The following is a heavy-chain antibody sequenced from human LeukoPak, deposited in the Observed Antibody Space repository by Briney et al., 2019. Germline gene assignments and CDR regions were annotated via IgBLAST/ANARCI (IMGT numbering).Heavy chain of an antibody. V-gene: IGHV4-31*03. CDR3: AGESTGTFDY. Sequence: SQTLSLTCTVSGGSISSGGYYWSWIRQHPGKGLEWIGYIYYSGSTYYNPSLKSRVTTSVDTSKNQFSLKLSSVTAADTAVYYCAGESTGTFDYWGQGTLVTVSS. D-gene: IGHD3-10*01. J-gene: IGHJ4*02. CDR2: IYYSGST. CDR1: GGSISSGGYY.